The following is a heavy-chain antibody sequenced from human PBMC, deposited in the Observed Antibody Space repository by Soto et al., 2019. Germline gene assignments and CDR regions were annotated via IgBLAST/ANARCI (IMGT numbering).Heavy chain of an antibody. Sequence: SAYASWKDCGFAKSSISMHWVRQSNRQRLEWIGWIVVGSGNTNYAQKFQERVTITRDMSTSTAYMELSSLRSEDTAVYYCAAEGIAVAPYAFDIWGQGTMVTVSS. V-gene: IGHV1-58*02. CDR2: IVVGSGNT. CDR1: GFAKSSIS. D-gene: IGHD6-19*01. J-gene: IGHJ3*02. CDR3: AAEGIAVAPYAFDI.